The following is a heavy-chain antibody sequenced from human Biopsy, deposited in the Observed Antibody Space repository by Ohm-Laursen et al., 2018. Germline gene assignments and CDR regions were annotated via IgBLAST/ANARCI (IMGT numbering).Heavy chain of an antibody. V-gene: IGHV4-39*01. D-gene: IGHD3-22*01. Sequence: SETLSLTCPVSGGSISNNNYYWGWIRQPPGRGLEWFGSFFYRGSTHYKPSLKSRVNISVDTSKNQFSLKLNSVTAADTAVYYCARDYDTSGYYYVSWGQGTLVTVSS. CDR2: FFYRGST. CDR1: GGSISNNNYY. CDR3: ARDYDTSGYYYVS. J-gene: IGHJ5*02.